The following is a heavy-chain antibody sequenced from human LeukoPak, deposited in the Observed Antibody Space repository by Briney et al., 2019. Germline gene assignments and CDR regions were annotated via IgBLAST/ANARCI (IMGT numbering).Heavy chain of an antibody. CDR2: ISGSGGST. CDR1: GFTFSSYA. D-gene: IGHD2-8*01. V-gene: IGHV3-23*01. CDR3: AKEGPDIVLMVYASYYFDY. Sequence: GGSLRLSCAASGFTFSSYAMSWVRQAPGKGLEWVSAISGSGGSTYYADSVKGRFTISRDNSKNTLYLQMNGLRAEDTAVYYCAKEGPDIVLMVYASYYFDYWGQGTLVTVSS. J-gene: IGHJ4*02.